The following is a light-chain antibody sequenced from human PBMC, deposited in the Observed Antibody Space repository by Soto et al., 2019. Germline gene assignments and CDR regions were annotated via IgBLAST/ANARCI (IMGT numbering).Light chain of an antibody. CDR2: DNN. CDR3: GTWDSSLSADV. Sequence: QSVLTQPPSVSAAPGQKVTISCSGSSSNIRNNYVSWYQQLPGTAPKLLIYDNNKRPSGIPDRFSGPKSGTSATLGITGLQTGDEADYYCGTWDSSLSADVFGTGTKVTVL. CDR1: SSNIRNNY. V-gene: IGLV1-51*01. J-gene: IGLJ1*01.